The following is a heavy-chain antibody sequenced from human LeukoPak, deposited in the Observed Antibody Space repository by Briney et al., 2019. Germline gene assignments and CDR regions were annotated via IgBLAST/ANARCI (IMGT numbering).Heavy chain of an antibody. J-gene: IGHJ4*02. CDR1: GGSISSHY. V-gene: IGHV4-59*11. CDR3: ARDSGWHLDY. CDR2: IYYSGST. D-gene: IGHD6-19*01. Sequence: SETLSLTCTVSGGSISSHYWSWIRQPPGKGLEWIGYIYYSGSTNYNPSLKSRVTISVDTSKNQFSLKLSSVTAADTAVYYCARDSGWHLDYWGQGTLVTVSS.